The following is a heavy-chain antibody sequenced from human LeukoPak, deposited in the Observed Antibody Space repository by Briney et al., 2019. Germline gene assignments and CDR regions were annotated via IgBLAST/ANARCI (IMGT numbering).Heavy chain of an antibody. CDR1: GFSFHSYA. J-gene: IGHJ2*01. D-gene: IGHD3-3*01. CDR3: AKLYYDFWSGRQYKNWYFDI. Sequence: HPGGSLRLSCAASGFSFHSYAMTWVRQAPGKGLVWVSGISGPGSSIYYADSVKGRFTISRDNSKNTLYLQLNSLRAEDTAVYYCAKLYYDFWSGRQYKNWYFDIWGRGTLVTVSA. CDR2: ISGPGSSI. V-gene: IGHV3-23*01.